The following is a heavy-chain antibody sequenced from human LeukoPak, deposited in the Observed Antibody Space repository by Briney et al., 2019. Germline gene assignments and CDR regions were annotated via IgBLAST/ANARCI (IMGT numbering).Heavy chain of an antibody. Sequence: PGGSLRLSCAASGFTFSSYAMHWVRQAPGKGLEWVAVISYDGSNKYYADSVKGRFTISRDNSKNTLYLQMNSLRAEDTAVYYCARDRGAPRLTYYYDSSGYYLDYWGQGTLVTVSS. CDR2: ISYDGSNK. CDR3: ARDRGAPRLTYYYDSSGYYLDY. V-gene: IGHV3-30-3*01. J-gene: IGHJ4*02. CDR1: GFTFSSYA. D-gene: IGHD3-22*01.